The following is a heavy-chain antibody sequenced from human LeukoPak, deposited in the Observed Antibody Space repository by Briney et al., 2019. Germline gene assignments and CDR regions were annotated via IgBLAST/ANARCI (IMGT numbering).Heavy chain of an antibody. CDR2: IWYDGSNK. Sequence: GRSPRLSCAASGFTFSSYGMHWVRQAPGKGLEWVAVIWYDGSNKYYADSVKGRFTISRDNSKNTLYLQMNSLRAEDTAVYYCARGAAAGTYNWFDPWGQGTLVTVSS. D-gene: IGHD6-13*01. V-gene: IGHV3-33*01. J-gene: IGHJ5*02. CDR1: GFTFSSYG. CDR3: ARGAAAGTYNWFDP.